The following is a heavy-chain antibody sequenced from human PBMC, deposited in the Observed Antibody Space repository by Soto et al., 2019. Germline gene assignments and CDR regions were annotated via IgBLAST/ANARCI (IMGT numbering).Heavy chain of an antibody. CDR3: AKGPGDIVVVPAAFYYYYMDV. CDR2: ISGSGGST. CDR1: GFTFSSYA. J-gene: IGHJ6*03. Sequence: EVQLLESGGGLVQPGGSLRLSCAASGFTFSSYAMSWVRQAPGKGLEWVSAISGSGGSTYYADSVKGRFTISRDNSKNTLYLQMNSLRAEDTAVYYCAKGPGDIVVVPAAFYYYYMDVWGKGTTVTVSS. D-gene: IGHD2-2*01. V-gene: IGHV3-23*01.